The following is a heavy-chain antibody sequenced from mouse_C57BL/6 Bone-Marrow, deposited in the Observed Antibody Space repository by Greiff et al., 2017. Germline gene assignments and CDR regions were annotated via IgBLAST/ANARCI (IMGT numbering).Heavy chain of an antibody. Sequence: QVHVKQPGAELVKPGASVKLSCKASGYTFTSYWMQWVKQRPGQGLEWIGEIDPSDSYTNYNQKFKGKATLTVDTSSSTAYMQLSSLTSEDSAVYYCARWGGSSSYWGQGTSVTVSS. D-gene: IGHD1-1*01. CDR1: GYTFTSYW. V-gene: IGHV1-50*01. J-gene: IGHJ4*01. CDR3: ARWGGSSSY. CDR2: IDPSDSYT.